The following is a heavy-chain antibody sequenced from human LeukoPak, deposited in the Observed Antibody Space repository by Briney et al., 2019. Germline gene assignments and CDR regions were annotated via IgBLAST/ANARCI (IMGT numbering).Heavy chain of an antibody. CDR3: AKDQWLRAELPGT. V-gene: IGHV3-21*01. CDR2: ISSSSSYI. J-gene: IGHJ1*01. Sequence: GGSLRLSCAASGFTFSSYSMNWVRQAPGKGLEWVSSISSSSSYIYYADSVKGRFTISRDDAKNSLYLQMNSLRAEDTAVYYCAKDQWLRAELPGTWGQGTLVTVSS. D-gene: IGHD5-12*01. CDR1: GFTFSSYS.